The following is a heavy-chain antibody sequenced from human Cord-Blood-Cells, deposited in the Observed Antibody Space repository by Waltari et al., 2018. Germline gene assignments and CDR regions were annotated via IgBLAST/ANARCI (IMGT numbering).Heavy chain of an antibody. V-gene: IGHV1-2*04. CDR3: ARFAGAARLDAFDI. D-gene: IGHD6-6*01. CDR1: GYTFTGYY. J-gene: IGHJ3*02. CDR2: INPNSVGT. Sequence: QVQLVQSGAEVKKPGASVKVSCKASGYTFTGYYMHWVRQAPGQGLEWMGWINPNSVGTNYAQKFQGWVTMTRDTSISTAYRELSRLRSDDTAVYYCARFAGAARLDAFDIWGQGTMVTVSS.